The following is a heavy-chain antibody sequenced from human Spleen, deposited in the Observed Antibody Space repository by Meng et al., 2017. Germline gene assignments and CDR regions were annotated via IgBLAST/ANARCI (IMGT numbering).Heavy chain of an antibody. CDR2: ICGDST. CDR1: GFTVTSNE. CDR3: ARENYYGSGRLGALDI. D-gene: IGHD3-10*01. V-gene: IGHV3-38-3*01. Sequence: GESLKISCAASGFTVTSNEMSWVRQAPGKGLEWVSSICGDSTYYADSGKGRVTVSRDNSKNTLHLQMNSLRAEDTAVYYCARENYYGSGRLGALDIWGQGTMVTVSS. J-gene: IGHJ3*02.